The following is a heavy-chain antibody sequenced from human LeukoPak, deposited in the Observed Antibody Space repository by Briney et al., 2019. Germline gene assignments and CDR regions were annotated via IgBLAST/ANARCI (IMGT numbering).Heavy chain of an antibody. Sequence: VGSLRLSCAASGFTFSNFAMTWVRQAPGKGLEWVSIIGGVSESFYYADSVKGRFTVSRDNSKDTLYLQINNLRDEDTAVYYCARRWLGDPYGMDVWGQGTTVSVSS. CDR1: GFTFSNFA. J-gene: IGHJ6*02. V-gene: IGHV3-23*01. CDR2: IGGVSESF. CDR3: ARRWLGDPYGMDV. D-gene: IGHD3-10*01.